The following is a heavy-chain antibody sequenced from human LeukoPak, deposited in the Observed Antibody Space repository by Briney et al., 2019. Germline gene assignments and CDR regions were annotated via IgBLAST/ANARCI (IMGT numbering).Heavy chain of an antibody. CDR2: ISGSGGST. CDR1: GFTFSSYA. V-gene: IGHV3-23*01. D-gene: IGHD4-17*01. Sequence: GGSLRLSCAASGFTFSSYAMSWVRQAPGKGLEWVSAISGSGGSTYYADSVKGRFTISRDNSKNTLYLQMNSLRAEDTAVYYCAWAGLQVRSPMLSWGQGTLVTVSS. CDR3: AWAGLQVRSPMLS. J-gene: IGHJ4*02.